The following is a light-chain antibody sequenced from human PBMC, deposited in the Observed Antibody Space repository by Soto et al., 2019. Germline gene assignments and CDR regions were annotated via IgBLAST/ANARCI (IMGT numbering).Light chain of an antibody. J-gene: IGKJ1*01. CDR2: WAS. CDR3: QQYFTTPRT. CDR1: QSVLYSSNNKDY. V-gene: IGKV4-1*01. Sequence: DIVMTQSPDSLAVSLGERATINCKSSQSVLYSSNNKDYLAWYQQKPGQPPKLLMYWASTRQFGVPDRFSGSGSGTDFTLTISSLQAEDVAVYYCQQYFTTPRTFGQGTKVEIK.